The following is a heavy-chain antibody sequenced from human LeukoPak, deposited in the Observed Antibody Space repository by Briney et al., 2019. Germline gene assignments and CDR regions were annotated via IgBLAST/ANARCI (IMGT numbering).Heavy chain of an antibody. CDR2: ISGNGGDI. Sequence: NPGGSLRLSCAASGFNFGVHYMSWLRQAPGKGPEWISYISGNGGDIAYADSVKGRFTISRDNAKNSLRLQMNRLRVEDTAVYHCVRHSGRAGGQWGQGTLIAVSS. D-gene: IGHD3-10*01. V-gene: IGHV3-11*01. CDR1: GFNFGVHY. J-gene: IGHJ4*02. CDR3: VRHSGRAGGQ.